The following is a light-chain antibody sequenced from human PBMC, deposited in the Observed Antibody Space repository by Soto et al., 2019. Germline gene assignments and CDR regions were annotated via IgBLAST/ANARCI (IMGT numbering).Light chain of an antibody. CDR2: AAS. Sequence: DIQLTQSPSFLSASVGDRVTITCRASQGISSYLAWYQQKPGKAPKLLIYAASTLQSGVPSRFSGSGSGTEFTLTISSLQPDDFATYYCQQYNSYWKTFGQGTKVEIK. CDR3: QQYNSYWKT. CDR1: QGISSY. V-gene: IGKV1-9*01. J-gene: IGKJ1*01.